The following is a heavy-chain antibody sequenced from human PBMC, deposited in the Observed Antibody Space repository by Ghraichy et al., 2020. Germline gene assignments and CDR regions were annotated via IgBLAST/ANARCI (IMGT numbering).Heavy chain of an antibody. J-gene: IGHJ4*02. Sequence: GGSLRLSCAASGFTFSNYGMHWVRQAPGKGLEWVAFISYDGTTKFQAPHVEGRFTISRDNSKNTLFLQMNTLTADDTAVYSCARVSGIVGASYENGIDYWGRGTLVSVSS. V-gene: IGHV3-33*01. CDR2: ISYDGTTK. D-gene: IGHD1-26*01. CDR3: ARVSGIVGASYENGIDY. CDR1: GFTFSNYG.